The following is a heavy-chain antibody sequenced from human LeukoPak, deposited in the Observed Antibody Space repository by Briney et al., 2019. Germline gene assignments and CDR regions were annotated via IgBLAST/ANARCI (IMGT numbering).Heavy chain of an antibody. J-gene: IGHJ4*02. CDR1: GFTFSGSA. CDR3: ALTLTTVTKVDY. CDR2: IRSKTNSYAT. V-gene: IGHV3-73*01. D-gene: IGHD4-17*01. Sequence: AGGSLRLSCAASGFTFSGSALHWVRQASGKGLEWVGRIRSKTNSYATAYGASVKGRFTTSRDDSKNTAYLQMNNLNTEDTAVYYCALTLTTVTKVDYWGQGTLVTVSS.